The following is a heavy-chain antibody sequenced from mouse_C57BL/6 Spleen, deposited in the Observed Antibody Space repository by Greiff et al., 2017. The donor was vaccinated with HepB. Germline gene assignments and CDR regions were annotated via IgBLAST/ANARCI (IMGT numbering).Heavy chain of an antibody. CDR1: GYTFTSYW. D-gene: IGHD3-2*02. Sequence: VQLQQPGAELVKPGASVKMSCKASGYTFTSYWITWVKQRPGQGLEWIGNINPSNGGTNYNEKFKSKATLTVDKSSSTAYMQRSSLTSEDSAVYYCARRLRDWFAYWGQGTLVTVSA. J-gene: IGHJ3*01. CDR3: ARRLRDWFAY. V-gene: IGHV1-53*01. CDR2: INPSNGGT.